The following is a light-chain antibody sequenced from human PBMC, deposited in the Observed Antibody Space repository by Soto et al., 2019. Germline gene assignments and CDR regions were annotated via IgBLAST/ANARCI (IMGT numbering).Light chain of an antibody. J-gene: IGKJ1*01. V-gene: IGKV3-20*01. CDR1: QSVSSNY. CDR2: GAS. CDR3: QQYGSSYPWT. Sequence: ESVLTQSPSTLSLSPGERATLPCRAIQSVSSNYLAWYQQKPGQAPRLLIYGASSRATGIPDRFSGSGSGTDFTLTIRRLEPEDFAVYYCQQYGSSYPWTFGQGTKVDIK.